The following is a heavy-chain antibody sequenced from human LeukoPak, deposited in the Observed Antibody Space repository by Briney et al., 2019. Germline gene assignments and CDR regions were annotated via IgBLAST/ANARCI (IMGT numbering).Heavy chain of an antibody. CDR1: GFTFNSYG. CDR2: ISGSGGST. V-gene: IGHV3-23*01. CDR3: AKDEQLELYSPFDY. Sequence: QPGGSLRLSCAASGFTFNSYGMNWFRQAPGKGLEWVSAISGSGGSTYYADSVKGRFTISRDNSKNTLYLQMNSLRAEDTAVYYCAKDEQLELYSPFDYWGQGTLVTVSS. D-gene: IGHD1-1*01. J-gene: IGHJ4*02.